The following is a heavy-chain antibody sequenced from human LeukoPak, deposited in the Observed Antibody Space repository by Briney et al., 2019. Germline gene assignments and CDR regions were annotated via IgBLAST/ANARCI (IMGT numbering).Heavy chain of an antibody. CDR2: IYYSGST. CDR3: ARDNWNYGSSMDV. V-gene: IGHV4-61*01. J-gene: IGHJ6*02. Sequence: SETLSLTCTVAGGSISSSSYYWGWIRQPPGKGLEWIGYIYYSGSTNYNPSLKSRVTISVDTSKNQFSLKLSSVTAADTAVYYCARDNWNYGSSMDVWGQGTTVTVSS. CDR1: GGSISSSSYY. D-gene: IGHD1-7*01.